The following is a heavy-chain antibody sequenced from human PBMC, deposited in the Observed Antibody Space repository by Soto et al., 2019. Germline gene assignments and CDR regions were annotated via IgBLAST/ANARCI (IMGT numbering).Heavy chain of an antibody. CDR1: GYRFTSYW. CDR3: ARLPGYDILTGYYNAGPDFYGMDV. CDR2: IDPSDSYT. Sequence: LGESLKISCKGSGYRFTSYWISWVRQMPGKGLEWMGRIDPSDSYTNYSPSFQGHVTISADKSISTAYLQWSSLKASDTAMYYCARLPGYDILTGYYNAGPDFYGMDVWGQGTTVTV. D-gene: IGHD3-9*01. V-gene: IGHV5-10-1*01. J-gene: IGHJ6*02.